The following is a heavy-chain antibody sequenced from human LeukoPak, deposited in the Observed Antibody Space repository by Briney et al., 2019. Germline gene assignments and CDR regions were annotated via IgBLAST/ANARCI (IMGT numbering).Heavy chain of an antibody. CDR3: AKGCDSTSCYYYYYYMDV. J-gene: IGHJ6*03. CDR2: IRYDGSNK. V-gene: IGHV3-30*02. D-gene: IGHD2-2*01. CDR1: GFTFSSYG. Sequence: PGGSLRLSCAASGFTFSSYGMHWVRQAPGKGLEWVAFIRYDGSNKYYADSVKGRFTISRDNSKNTLYLQMNSLRAEDTAVYYCAKGCDSTSCYYYYYYMDVWGKGTTVTISS.